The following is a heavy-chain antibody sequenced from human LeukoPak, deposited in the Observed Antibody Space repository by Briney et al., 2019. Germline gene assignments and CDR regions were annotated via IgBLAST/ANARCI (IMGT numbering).Heavy chain of an antibody. CDR3: ARGGGWYVDNWFDP. V-gene: IGHV4-4*07. CDR1: GGSISSYY. J-gene: IGHJ5*02. Sequence: SETLSLTCTVSGGSISSYYWSWIRQPAGKGLEWIGRIYTSGSTNYNPSLKRRVTMSVDTSKNQFSLKLSSVTAADTAVYYCARGGGWYVDNWFDPWGQGTLVTVSS. CDR2: IYTSGST. D-gene: IGHD6-19*01.